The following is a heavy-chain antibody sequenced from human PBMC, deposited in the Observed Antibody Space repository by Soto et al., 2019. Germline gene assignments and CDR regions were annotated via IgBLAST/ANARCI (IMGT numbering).Heavy chain of an antibody. CDR1: GYTFTSYC. CDR3: ARDEAPILTGYYSRFYFDY. D-gene: IGHD3-9*01. V-gene: IGHV1-18*04. CDR2: ISAYNGNT. J-gene: IGHJ4*02. Sequence: GASVKVSCKASGYTFTSYCISWVRQAPGQGLEWMGWISAYNGNTNYAQKLQGRVTMTTDTSTSTAYMELRSLRSDDTAVYYCARDEAPILTGYYSRFYFDYWGQGTLVTVSS.